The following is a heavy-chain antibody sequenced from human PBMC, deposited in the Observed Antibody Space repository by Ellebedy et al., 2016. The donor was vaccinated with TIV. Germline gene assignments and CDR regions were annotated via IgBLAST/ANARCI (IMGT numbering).Heavy chain of an antibody. D-gene: IGHD3-10*01. Sequence: GESLKISCAASGFTLSSYSMNWVRQAPGRGLEWVSYISSSSNTIYYADSVKGRFTISRDNAKNSLYLQMNSQRAEDTAVYYCAKELVRGVITTYYYYGMDVWGQGTTVTVSS. CDR1: GFTLSSYS. V-gene: IGHV3-48*01. CDR2: ISSSSNTI. J-gene: IGHJ6*02. CDR3: AKELVRGVITTYYYYGMDV.